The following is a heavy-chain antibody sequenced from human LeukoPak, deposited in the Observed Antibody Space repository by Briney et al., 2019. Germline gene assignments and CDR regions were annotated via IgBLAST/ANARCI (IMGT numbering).Heavy chain of an antibody. CDR3: AREVGGWYYYYYYMDV. CDR1: GGSISSSSYY. Sequence: PSETLSLTCTVSGGSISSSSYYWGWIRQPPGKGLEWIGSIYYSGSTYYNPSLKSRVTISVDTSKNQFSLKLSSVTAADTAVYYCAREVGGWYYYYYYMDVWGKGTTVTVSS. D-gene: IGHD6-19*01. J-gene: IGHJ6*03. V-gene: IGHV4-39*07. CDR2: IYYSGST.